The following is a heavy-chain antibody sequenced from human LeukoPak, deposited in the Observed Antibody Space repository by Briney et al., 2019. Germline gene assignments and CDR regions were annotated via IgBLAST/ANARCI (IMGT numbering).Heavy chain of an antibody. CDR3: AKGKEGELLLPFDY. D-gene: IGHD1-26*01. CDR1: GLTYSSYA. CDR2: ISVSGGGT. Sequence: PGRCLRLSCAAFGLTYSSYAMGWVRHAPGKGLEWVSAISVSGGGTYSAASVGGRFTNSRDKSKNTLYLQMNSLRAEDTAVYYCAKGKEGELLLPFDYWGQGTLVTVSS. J-gene: IGHJ4*02. V-gene: IGHV3-23*01.